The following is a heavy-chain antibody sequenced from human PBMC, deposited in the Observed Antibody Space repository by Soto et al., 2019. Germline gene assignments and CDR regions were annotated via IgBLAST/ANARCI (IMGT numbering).Heavy chain of an antibody. V-gene: IGHV1-46*01. CDR2: INPSGGST. D-gene: IGHD2-8*01. CDR3: ARPPYPGCINAVCYPLDY. Sequence: QVQLVQSGAEVKKPGASVKISCKASGYTFTSYYMHWVRQAPGQGLEWMGIINPSGGSTNYAQKPQGRVAMTRDTSTGTVYMELNGLRSGDTAVYYCARPPYPGCINAVCYPLDYWGQGTLVTVSS. CDR1: GYTFTSYY. J-gene: IGHJ4*02.